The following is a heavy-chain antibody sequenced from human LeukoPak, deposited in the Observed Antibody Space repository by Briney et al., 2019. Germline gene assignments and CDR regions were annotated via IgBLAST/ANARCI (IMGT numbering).Heavy chain of an antibody. CDR2: INAGNGNT. CDR1: GYTFFSYG. J-gene: IGHJ4*02. CDR3: ARDRDYYDSSGFDY. V-gene: IGHV1-3*01. Sequence: ASVKVSCKASGYTFFSYGITWVRQPPGQRLEWMGWINAGNGNTKYSQKFQGRVTITRDTSASTAYKELSSLRSEDTAVYYCARDRDYYDSSGFDYWGQGTLVTVSS. D-gene: IGHD3-22*01.